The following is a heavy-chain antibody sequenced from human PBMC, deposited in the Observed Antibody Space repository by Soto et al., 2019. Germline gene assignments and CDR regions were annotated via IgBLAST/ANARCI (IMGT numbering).Heavy chain of an antibody. Sequence: SVKVSCKASGGTFSSYAISWVRQAPGQGLEWMGGIIPIFGTANYAQKFQGRVTITADESTSTAYMELSSLRSEDTAVYYCASQEGSSSPRFFDYWGQGTLVTVYS. CDR1: GGTFSSYA. CDR2: IIPIFGTA. V-gene: IGHV1-69*13. D-gene: IGHD6-6*01. J-gene: IGHJ4*02. CDR3: ASQEGSSSPRFFDY.